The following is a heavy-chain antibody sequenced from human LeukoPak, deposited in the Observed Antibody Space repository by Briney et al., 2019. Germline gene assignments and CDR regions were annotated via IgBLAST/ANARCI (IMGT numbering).Heavy chain of an antibody. CDR3: ARDRDFDWLSNLDAFDI. CDR1: RFTFSSYN. D-gene: IGHD3-9*01. Sequence: GGSLRLSGAASRFTFSSYNMNWVRQAPGKGLEWVSSISSSSSYIYYADSVKGRFTISRDNAKNSLYLQMNSLRAEDTAVYYCARDRDFDWLSNLDAFDIWGQGTMVTVSS. J-gene: IGHJ3*02. V-gene: IGHV3-21*01. CDR2: ISSSSSYI.